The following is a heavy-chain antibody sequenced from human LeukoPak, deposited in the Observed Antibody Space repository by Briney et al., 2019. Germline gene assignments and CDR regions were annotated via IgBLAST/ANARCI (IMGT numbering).Heavy chain of an antibody. J-gene: IGHJ5*02. Sequence: SVKVSCKASGGTFSSYVISWVRQAPGQGLEWMGGIIPIFGTANYTQKFQGRVTITADESTSTAYMELSSLRSEDTAVYYCARALLRYCSSTSCYWFDPWGQGTLVTVSS. CDR1: GGTFSSYV. D-gene: IGHD2-2*01. V-gene: IGHV1-69*13. CDR3: ARALLRYCSSTSCYWFDP. CDR2: IIPIFGTA.